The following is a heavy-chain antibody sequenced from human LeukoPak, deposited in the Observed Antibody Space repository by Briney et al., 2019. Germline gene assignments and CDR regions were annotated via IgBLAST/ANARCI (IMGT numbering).Heavy chain of an antibody. V-gene: IGHV6-1*01. CDR2: TYYRSKWHS. D-gene: IGHD3-10*01. Sequence: PSQTLSLTCAISGDSVSSNSAVWNWIRQSPSRGLEWLGRTYYRSKWHSYYAPSVKSRITINPDTSKNQFSLQLKSVTPEDTAVYYCARMVGLVSDFWGQGTLVTVSS. CDR3: ARMVGLVSDF. CDR1: GDSVSSNSAV. J-gene: IGHJ4*02.